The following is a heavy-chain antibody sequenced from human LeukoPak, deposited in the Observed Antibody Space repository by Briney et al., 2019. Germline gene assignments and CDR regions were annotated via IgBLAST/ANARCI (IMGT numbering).Heavy chain of an antibody. Sequence: SETLSLTCTVSDDFISNFYWSWIRQSPEKGLEWIGFAHYSGNTYYNPSLTSRVTMSLDTSENQFSLKLTSMTAADSAVYYCARRQRSSWYFDYWGQGTQVTVSS. CDR3: ARRQRSSWYFDY. CDR1: DDFISNFY. V-gene: IGHV4-59*08. CDR2: AHYSGNT. J-gene: IGHJ4*02. D-gene: IGHD6-13*01.